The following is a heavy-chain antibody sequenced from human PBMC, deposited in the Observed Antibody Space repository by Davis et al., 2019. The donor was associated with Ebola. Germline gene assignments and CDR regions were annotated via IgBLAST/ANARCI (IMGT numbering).Heavy chain of an antibody. CDR2: LSWNSGSI. CDR3: AKGLYYDSSGSFDY. Sequence: SLKISCAASGFTFDDYAMHWVQQAPGKGLEWVSGLSWNSGSIGYVDSVKGRFTISRDNAKNSLYLQMNSLRAEDTAFYYCAKGLYYDSSGSFDYWGQGTLVTVSS. J-gene: IGHJ4*02. D-gene: IGHD3-22*01. CDR1: GFTFDDYA. V-gene: IGHV3-9*01.